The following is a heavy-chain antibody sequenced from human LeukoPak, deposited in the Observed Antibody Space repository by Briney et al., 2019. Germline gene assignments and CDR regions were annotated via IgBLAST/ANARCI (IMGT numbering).Heavy chain of an antibody. CDR3: ARGGYSYGLVLDY. D-gene: IGHD5-18*01. Sequence: SETLSLTCTVSGGSISSYYWSWIRQTPGKGLEWIGYIYYSGSTNYNPSLKSRVTISVDTSKNQFSLKLSSVTAADTAVYYCARGGYSYGLVLDYWGQGTLVTVSS. V-gene: IGHV4-59*01. J-gene: IGHJ4*02. CDR1: GGSISSYY. CDR2: IYYSGST.